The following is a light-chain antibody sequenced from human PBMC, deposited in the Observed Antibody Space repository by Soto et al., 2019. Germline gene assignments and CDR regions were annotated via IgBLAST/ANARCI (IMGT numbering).Light chain of an antibody. J-gene: IGLJ3*02. CDR3: RSYAGLNDWV. CDR1: SSDVGGYNY. CDR2: EVS. Sequence: QSVLTQPPSASGSPGQSVTISCTGTSSDVGGYNYVSWYQQHPGKAPKLMIYEVSKRPSGVPDRFAGSKSGNTASLTVSGLQAEDEADYYCRSYAGLNDWVFGGGTKLTVL. V-gene: IGLV2-8*01.